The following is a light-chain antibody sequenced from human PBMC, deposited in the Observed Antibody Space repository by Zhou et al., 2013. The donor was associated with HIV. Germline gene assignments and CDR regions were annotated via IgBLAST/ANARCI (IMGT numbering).Light chain of an antibody. CDR2: AAS. J-gene: IGKJ5*01. CDR3: QQSYDPPIT. V-gene: IGKV1-39*01. Sequence: DIQMTQSPSTLSATIGDRVTITCRASQSISNYLNWYRQEPGKAPKLLIYAASSLQIGVPSRFSASGFGTDFTLTITSLQPEDFATYFCQQSYDPPITFGQGTRLEIK. CDR1: QSISNY.